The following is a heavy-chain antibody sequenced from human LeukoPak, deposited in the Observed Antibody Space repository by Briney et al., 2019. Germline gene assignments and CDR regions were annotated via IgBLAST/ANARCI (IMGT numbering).Heavy chain of an antibody. V-gene: IGHV3-23*01. CDR1: GFTLSSYE. Sequence: GGSLRLSCTVSGFTLSSYEMTWFRQAPGKGLEWVSAISNSGGNTYYADSVKGRFTISRDNSRNTLYLQMNSLRAEDTAVYYCAKDDGGSYYIYYYMDVWGKGTTVTISS. CDR2: ISNSGGNT. J-gene: IGHJ6*03. D-gene: IGHD3-16*01. CDR3: AKDDGGSYYIYYYMDV.